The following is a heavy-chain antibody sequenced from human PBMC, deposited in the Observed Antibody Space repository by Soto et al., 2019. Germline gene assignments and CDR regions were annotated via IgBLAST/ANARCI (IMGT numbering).Heavy chain of an antibody. V-gene: IGHV3-33*01. J-gene: IGHJ4*02. CDR2: IWYDGSKT. CDR1: GFAFSGYG. CDR3: VRDPATVTSYFDY. D-gene: IGHD4-17*01. Sequence: QVQLVESGGGVVQVGGSLRLSCAASGFAFSGYGMHWVRQAPGKGLEWVALIWYDGSKTYHADSVKGRFAISRDDSKSILILQMTSLGMDDTAVYDCVRDPATVTSYFDYWGQGALVTVSS.